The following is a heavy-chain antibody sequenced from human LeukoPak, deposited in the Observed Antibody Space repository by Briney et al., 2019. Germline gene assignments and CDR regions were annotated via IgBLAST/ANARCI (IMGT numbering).Heavy chain of an antibody. J-gene: IGHJ6*03. CDR1: GGSISSWTYY. Sequence: PSETLSLTCTVSGGSISSWTYYWGWIRQPPGKGLEWIGEINHSGSTNYNPSLKSRVTISVDTSKNQFSLKLSSVTAADTAVYYCARDGSGSYYYYYYYMDVWGKGTTVTVSS. V-gene: IGHV4-39*07. D-gene: IGHD3-10*01. CDR3: ARDGSGSYYYYYYYMDV. CDR2: INHSGST.